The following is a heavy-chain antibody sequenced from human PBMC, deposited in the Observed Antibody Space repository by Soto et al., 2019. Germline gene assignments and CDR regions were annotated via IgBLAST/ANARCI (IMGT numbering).Heavy chain of an antibody. CDR1: GGTFSSYA. Sequence: QVQLVQSGAEVKKPGSSVKVSCKASGGTFSSYAISWVRKAPGPGLEWMGGIIPSLGTANYAQKFQGRVTITADESTITAYRERRNLRSEDTAVYYCARAEYELRERRCYSCGEGTLVTVTS. J-gene: IGHJ4*02. CDR3: ARAEYELRERRCYS. CDR2: IIPSLGTA. V-gene: IGHV1-69*01. D-gene: IGHD1-7*01.